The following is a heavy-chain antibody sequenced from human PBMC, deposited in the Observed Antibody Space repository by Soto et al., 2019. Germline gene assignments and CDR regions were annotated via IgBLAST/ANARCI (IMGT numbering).Heavy chain of an antibody. D-gene: IGHD3-22*01. CDR1: GYTFTSYG. V-gene: IGHV1-18*04. J-gene: IGHJ4*02. CDR3: AREMGRSYYYDSSGSPLLNYFDY. CDR2: ISAYNGNT. Sequence: ASVQVPCKASGYTFTSYGISWVRQAPGQGLEWMGWISAYNGNTNYAQKLQGRVTMTSDTSTSTAYMELRSLRSDDTAVYYCAREMGRSYYYDSSGSPLLNYFDYWGQGTLVTVSS.